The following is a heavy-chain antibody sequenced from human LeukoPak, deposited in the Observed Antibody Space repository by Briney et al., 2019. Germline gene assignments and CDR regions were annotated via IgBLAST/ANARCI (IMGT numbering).Heavy chain of an antibody. V-gene: IGHV3-30*18. CDR2: ISYDGSKK. Sequence: GRSLGLSCAASGFIFSSYGMHWVRQAPGKGLEWVAIISYDGSKKYYADTVKGRFTISRDNSKNTLYLQMNSLRPEDTAVYYCAKGRWTDQYYFDYWGQGTLVTVSS. CDR3: AKGRWTDQYYFDY. D-gene: IGHD3/OR15-3a*01. CDR1: GFIFSSYG. J-gene: IGHJ4*02.